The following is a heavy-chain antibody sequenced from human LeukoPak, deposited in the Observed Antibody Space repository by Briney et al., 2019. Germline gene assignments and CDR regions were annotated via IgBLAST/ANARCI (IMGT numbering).Heavy chain of an antibody. CDR3: AKDQQGFGELFRFDY. J-gene: IGHJ4*02. CDR2: ISGRGGST. Sequence: GGSLRLSCAASGFTFSSYGMSWVRQAPGKGLEWVSSISGRGGSTDYADSVKGRFTISRDNSKNTLYLQMNSLRAEDTAVYYCAKDQQGFGELFRFDYWGQGTLVTVSS. D-gene: IGHD3-10*01. CDR1: GFTFSSYG. V-gene: IGHV3-23*01.